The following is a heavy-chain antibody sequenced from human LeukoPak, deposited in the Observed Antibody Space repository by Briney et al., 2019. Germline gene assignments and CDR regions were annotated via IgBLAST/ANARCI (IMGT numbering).Heavy chain of an antibody. D-gene: IGHD5-24*01. V-gene: IGHV4-59*01. Sequence: SETLSLTCTVSVGSISSYYWSWIRQPPGKGLEGIGYIYYSGSTNYNPSLKSRVTISVDTSKKQFSLKLTSVTAADTAVYYCARTLSFDGYSDYWGQGTLVSVSS. CDR3: ARTLSFDGYSDY. CDR2: IYYSGST. J-gene: IGHJ4*02. CDR1: VGSISSYY.